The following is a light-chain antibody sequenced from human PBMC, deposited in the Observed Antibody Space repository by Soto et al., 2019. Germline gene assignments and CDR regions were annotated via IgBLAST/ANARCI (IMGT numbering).Light chain of an antibody. V-gene: IGKV1-5*01. Sequence: DIQMTQSPSTLSASVGDRVTITCRASQSISSWLAWYQQKPGKAPKLLIYDASSLESGVPSRFSGSGSGTDFTLTIISLQPEDFATYYCQQSYSTLITFGQGTRLEIK. CDR1: QSISSW. CDR2: DAS. J-gene: IGKJ5*01. CDR3: QQSYSTLIT.